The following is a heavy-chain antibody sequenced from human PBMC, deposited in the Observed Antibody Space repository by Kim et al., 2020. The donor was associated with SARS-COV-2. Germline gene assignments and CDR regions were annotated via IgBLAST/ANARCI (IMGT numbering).Heavy chain of an antibody. J-gene: IGHJ5*02. V-gene: IGHV4-61*01. CDR3: ARGITFGGVIVIRRAWFDP. D-gene: IGHD3-16*02. CDR1: GGSVSSGSYY. Sequence: SETLSLTCTVSGGSVSSGSYYWSWIRQPPGKGLEWIGYIYYSGSTNYNPSLKSRVTISVDTSQNQFSLKLSPVTAADTAVYYCARGITFGGVIVIRRAWFDPWGQGTLVTVSS. CDR2: IYYSGST.